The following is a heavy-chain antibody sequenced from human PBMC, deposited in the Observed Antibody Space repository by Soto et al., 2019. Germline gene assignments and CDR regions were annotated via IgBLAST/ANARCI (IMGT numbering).Heavy chain of an antibody. CDR1: GFTVSSNY. CDR2: IYSGGST. V-gene: IGHV3-53*01. CDR3: ARDPSDYDFWSGPDYYYGMDV. D-gene: IGHD3-3*01. Sequence: GGSLRLSCAASGFTVSSNYMSWVRQAPGKGLEWVSVIYSGGSTYYADSVKGRFTISRDNSKNTLYLQMNSLRAEDTAVYYCARDPSDYDFWSGPDYYYGMDVWGQGTTVTVSS. J-gene: IGHJ6*02.